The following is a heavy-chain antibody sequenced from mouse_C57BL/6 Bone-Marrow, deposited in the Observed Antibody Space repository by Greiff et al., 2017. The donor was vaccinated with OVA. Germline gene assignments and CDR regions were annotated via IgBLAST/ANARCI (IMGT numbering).Heavy chain of an antibody. CDR1: GYAFSSSW. CDR2: IYPGDGDT. Sequence: QVQLQHSGPELVKPGASVKISCKASGYAFSSSWMNWVKQRPGKGLEWIGRIYPGDGDTNYNGKFKGKATLTADKSSSTAYMQLSSLTSEDSAVYFCARRGHYYGAGYFDVWGTGTTVTVSS. V-gene: IGHV1-82*01. J-gene: IGHJ1*03. D-gene: IGHD1-1*01. CDR3: ARRGHYYGAGYFDV.